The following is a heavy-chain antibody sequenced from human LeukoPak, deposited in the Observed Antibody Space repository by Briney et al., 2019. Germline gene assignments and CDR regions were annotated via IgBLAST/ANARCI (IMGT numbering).Heavy chain of an antibody. CDR2: INPNSGGT. J-gene: IGHJ1*01. CDR1: GYTFTGYY. D-gene: IGHD1-26*01. Sequence: ASVKVSCKASGYTFTGYYMHGVRQAPGQGLEWMGWINPNSGGTNYAQKFQGRVTMTRDTSISTAYMELSRLRSDDTAVYYCARVGYSGSYALFEYFQHWGQGTLVTVSS. CDR3: ARVGYSGSYALFEYFQH. V-gene: IGHV1-2*02.